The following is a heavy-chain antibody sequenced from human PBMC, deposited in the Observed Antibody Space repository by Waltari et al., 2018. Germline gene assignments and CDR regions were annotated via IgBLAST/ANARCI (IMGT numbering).Heavy chain of an antibody. CDR2: INPNSGGT. CDR3: AREYCGGDCNHGWFDP. V-gene: IGHV1-2*02. CDR1: GYTFTGDY. J-gene: IGHJ5*02. Sequence: QVQLVQSGAEVKKPGASVKVSCKASGYTFTGDYMHWVRQAPGQGLEWMGWINPNSGGTSYAQKFQGRVTMTRDTSITTAYMELSSLTSDDTAVYYCAREYCGGDCNHGWFDPWGQGTLVTVSS. D-gene: IGHD2-21*01.